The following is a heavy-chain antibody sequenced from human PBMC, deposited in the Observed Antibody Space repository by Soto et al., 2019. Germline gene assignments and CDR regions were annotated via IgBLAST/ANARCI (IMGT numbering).Heavy chain of an antibody. D-gene: IGHD4-17*01. CDR3: AHAGDYDLLSFDH. Sequence: QITLKESGPPLVRPAQTLTLTRAFSGFSLTTTHLGVAWIRQPPGKALEWLALIYWDDDKRYSPSLKNRLAISKDTSRNRVVLTITNMNPEDTGTYFCAHAGDYDLLSFDHWGPVTLGTVSS. J-gene: IGHJ4*02. CDR2: IYWDDDK. V-gene: IGHV2-5*02. CDR1: GFSLTTTHLG.